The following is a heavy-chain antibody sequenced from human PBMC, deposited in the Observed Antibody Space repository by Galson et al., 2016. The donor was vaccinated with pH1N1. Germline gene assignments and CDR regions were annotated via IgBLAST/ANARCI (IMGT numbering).Heavy chain of an antibody. Sequence: SLRLSCAASGFTFSTYTVYWVRQSPGKGLEWVSSISGSGLSTYYADSVKGRFTISRDNSKNTLYLQMNSLGAEDTAVYYCAKDHSLHLWLQGAVDIWGQGTRVTVSS. J-gene: IGHJ3*02. V-gene: IGHV3-23*01. CDR3: AKDHSLHLWLQGAVDI. CDR2: ISGSGLST. D-gene: IGHD5-18*01. CDR1: GFTFSTYT.